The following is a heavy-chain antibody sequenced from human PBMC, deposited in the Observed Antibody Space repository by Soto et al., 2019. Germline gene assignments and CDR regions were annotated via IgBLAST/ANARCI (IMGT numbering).Heavy chain of an antibody. CDR3: ARVAAACTRDVDY. D-gene: IGHD6-13*01. J-gene: IGHJ4*02. CDR1: GGTFSSYA. Sequence: QVQLVQSGAEVKKPGSSVKVSCKASGGTFSSYAISWVRQAPGQGLEWMGGIIPIFGTANYAHKFQGRVTLTAEESTRKAYMELSSLRSEDTAVYYCARVAAACTRDVDYWGQGTLVTVSS. CDR2: IIPIFGTA. V-gene: IGHV1-69*12.